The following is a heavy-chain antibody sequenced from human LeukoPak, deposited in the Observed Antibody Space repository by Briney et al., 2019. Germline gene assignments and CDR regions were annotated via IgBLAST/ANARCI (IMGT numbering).Heavy chain of an antibody. J-gene: IGHJ4*02. CDR3: ARGNIAAAGIHY. D-gene: IGHD6-13*01. CDR1: GFTFSSYW. V-gene: IGHV3-74*01. Sequence: GGSLRLSCAASGFTFSSYWMHWVRQAPVKVLVWVSRINGDGSSTTYVDSVMGRFTISRDNAKNTLYLQMNSVRAEDTAVYYCARGNIAAAGIHYWGQGTLVIVSS. CDR2: INGDGSST.